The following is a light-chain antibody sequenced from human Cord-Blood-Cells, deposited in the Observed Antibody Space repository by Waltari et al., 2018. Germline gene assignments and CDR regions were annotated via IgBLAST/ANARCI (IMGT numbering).Light chain of an antibody. V-gene: IGKV1-5*03. Sequence: DIQMTQSPATLSASVGARVTITCRASQSISSWLAWYQQKPGKAPKLLIYKASSLERGVPSRFSGSGSGTEFTLTISSLQPDDFATYYCQQYNSYSWTFGQGTKVEIK. CDR3: QQYNSYSWT. J-gene: IGKJ1*01. CDR1: QSISSW. CDR2: KAS.